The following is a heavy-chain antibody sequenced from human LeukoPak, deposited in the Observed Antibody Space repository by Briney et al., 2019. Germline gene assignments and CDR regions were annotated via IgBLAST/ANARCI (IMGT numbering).Heavy chain of an antibody. J-gene: IGHJ5*02. Sequence: GGSLRLSCAASGFTFSSYSMNWVRQAPGKGLEWVSSISSSSSYIYYADSVKGRFTISRDNAKNSLYLQMNSLRAEDTAVYHCARDDYDYVWGSPNLDWFDPWGQGTLVTVSS. V-gene: IGHV3-21*01. CDR1: GFTFSSYS. CDR3: ARDDYDYVWGSPNLDWFDP. D-gene: IGHD3-16*01. CDR2: ISSSSSYI.